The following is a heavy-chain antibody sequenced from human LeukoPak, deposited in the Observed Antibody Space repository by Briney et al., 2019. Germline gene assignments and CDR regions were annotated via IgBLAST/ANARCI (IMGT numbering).Heavy chain of an antibody. D-gene: IGHD1-26*01. V-gene: IGHV5-51*01. J-gene: IGHJ6*03. Sequence: GESLKISCKGSGYSFTSYWIGWVRQMPGKGLEWMGIIYPGDSDTRYSPSFQGQVTISADKSISTAYLQWSSLKASDTAMYYCARHSLPYLRGGDYHYYYMDVWGKGTTVTVSS. CDR1: GYSFTSYW. CDR2: IYPGDSDT. CDR3: ARHSLPYLRGGDYHYYYMDV.